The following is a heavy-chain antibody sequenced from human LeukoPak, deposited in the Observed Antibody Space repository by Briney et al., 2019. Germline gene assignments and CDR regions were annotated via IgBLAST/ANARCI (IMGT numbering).Heavy chain of an antibody. V-gene: IGHV2-70*11. J-gene: IGHJ4*02. D-gene: IGHD6-13*01. CDR2: IDWDDDK. CDR1: GFSLSTSGMC. CDR3: ARDSSSCRTLDY. Sequence: SGPALVKPTQTLTLTCTFSGFSLSTSGMCVSWIRQPPGKALEWLARIDWDDDKYYSTSLKTRLTISKDTSKNQVVLTMTNMDPVDTATYYCARDSSSCRTLDYWGQGTLVTVSS.